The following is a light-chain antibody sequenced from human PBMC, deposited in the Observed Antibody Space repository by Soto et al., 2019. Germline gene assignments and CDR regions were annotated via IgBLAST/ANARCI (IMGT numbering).Light chain of an antibody. V-gene: IGLV2-14*01. CDR2: EVS. Sequence: QPVLTQPASVSGSPGQSITISCTGTSSDVGGYNYVSWYQQHPGKAPKLMIYEVSNRPSGVSNRFSGSKSGSTASLTISGLRPEDEADYYCSSYTSTSTWVFGTGTKLTVL. CDR3: SSYTSTSTWV. J-gene: IGLJ1*01. CDR1: SSDVGGYNY.